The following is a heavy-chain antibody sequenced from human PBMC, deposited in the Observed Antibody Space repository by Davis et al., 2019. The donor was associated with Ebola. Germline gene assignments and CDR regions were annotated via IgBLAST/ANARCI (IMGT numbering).Heavy chain of an antibody. CDR2: ISAYNGNT. D-gene: IGHD1-26*01. CDR1: GYTFTSYG. V-gene: IGHV1-18*04. J-gene: IGHJ6*02. CDR3: ARDRGIVGASLNYYYGMDV. Sequence: ASVKVSCKASGYTFTSYGISWVRQAPGQGLEWMGWISAYNGNTNYAQKLQGRVTMTTDTSTSTAYMELRSLRSEDTAVYYCARDRGIVGASLNYYYGMDVWGQGTTVTVSS.